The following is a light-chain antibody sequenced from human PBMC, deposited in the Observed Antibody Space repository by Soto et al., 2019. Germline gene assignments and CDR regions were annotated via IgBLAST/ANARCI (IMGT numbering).Light chain of an antibody. CDR2: DVS. CDR3: CSYTSSSTPWV. CDR1: SRDDGGYNY. V-gene: IGLV2-14*03. Sequence: QSVLTQPASVSGSPGQSITISCTGTSRDDGGYNYVSWYQQHPGKAPKLMIYDVSDRPSGVSNRFSASKSGNTASLTISGLQAEDEADYYCCSYTSSSTPWVFGTGTKVTVL. J-gene: IGLJ1*01.